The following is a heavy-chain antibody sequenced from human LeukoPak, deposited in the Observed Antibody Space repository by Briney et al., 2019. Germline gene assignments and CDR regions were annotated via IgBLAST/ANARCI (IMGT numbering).Heavy chain of an antibody. J-gene: IGHJ5*02. D-gene: IGHD3-3*02. CDR3: ARPSSGIRGWFDP. CDR1: GFTFSSFA. V-gene: IGHV3-30-3*01. CDR2: ISYDGSNK. Sequence: PGGSLRLSCAASGFTFSSFAIHWVRQAPGKGLEWVAVISYDGSNKYYADSVKGRFTMSRDNSKNTLYLQMNSLRPEDTAVYYCARPSSGIRGWFDPWGQGTLVTVSS.